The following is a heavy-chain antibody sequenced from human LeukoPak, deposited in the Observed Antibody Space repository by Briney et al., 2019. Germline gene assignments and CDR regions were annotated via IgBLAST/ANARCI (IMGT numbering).Heavy chain of an antibody. D-gene: IGHD3-22*01. CDR1: GFTFSSYE. CDR3: ARNYYDSSGYYKIDY. Sequence: PGGSLRLSCAASGFTFSSYEMNWVRQAPGKGLEWVSYISSSGSTIYYADSVKGRFTISRDNAKNSLYLQMNSLRAEDTAVYYCARNYYDSSGYYKIDYWGQGTLVTVSS. J-gene: IGHJ4*02. CDR2: ISSSGSTI. V-gene: IGHV3-48*03.